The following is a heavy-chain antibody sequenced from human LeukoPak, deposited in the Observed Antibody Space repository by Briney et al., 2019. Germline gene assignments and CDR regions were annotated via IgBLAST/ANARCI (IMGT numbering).Heavy chain of an antibody. D-gene: IGHD2-15*01. CDR1: GFTFNIYT. V-gene: IGHV3-21*01. CDR3: ARDCSSSAFDI. Sequence: GGSLRLSCAASGFTFNIYTMTWVRQAPGKGLEWVSSIGSSSRYICYADSLKGRFTISRDNDNNSVYLQMNSLRAEDTAVYYCARDCSSSAFDIWGQGTMVTVSS. J-gene: IGHJ3*02. CDR2: IGSSSRYI.